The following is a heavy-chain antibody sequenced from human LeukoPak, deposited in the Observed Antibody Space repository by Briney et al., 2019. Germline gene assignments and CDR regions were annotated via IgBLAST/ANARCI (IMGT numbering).Heavy chain of an antibody. CDR3: ARDSGTTGEVKFDP. CDR2: VYTSGST. J-gene: IGHJ5*02. Sequence: PSETLSLTCTVSGGSISRYYWSWIRQPAGKGLEWIGRVYTSGSTTYNPSFKSRVTMSIDTSKNQFSLKVSSVTAADTAVCYCARDSGTTGEVKFDPWGQGTLVTVSS. CDR1: GGSISRYY. D-gene: IGHD3-10*01. V-gene: IGHV4-4*07.